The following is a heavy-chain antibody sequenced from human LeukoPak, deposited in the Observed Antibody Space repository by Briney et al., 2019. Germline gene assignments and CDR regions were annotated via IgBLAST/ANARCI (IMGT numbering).Heavy chain of an antibody. Sequence: PGGSLRLSCAASGFTFDDYAMHWVRQAPGKGLEWVSGISWNSGSIGYADSVKGRFTISRDNAKNSLYLQMNSLRAEDTALYYCAKGASTVVTLLDAFDIWGQGTMVTVSS. CDR2: ISWNSGSI. CDR3: AKGASTVVTLLDAFDI. CDR1: GFTFDDYA. J-gene: IGHJ3*02. V-gene: IGHV3-9*01. D-gene: IGHD4-23*01.